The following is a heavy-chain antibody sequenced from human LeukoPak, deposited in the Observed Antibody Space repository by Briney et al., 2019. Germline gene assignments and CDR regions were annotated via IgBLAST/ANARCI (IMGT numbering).Heavy chain of an antibody. V-gene: IGHV1-69*13. J-gene: IGHJ4*02. D-gene: IGHD2-2*03. Sequence: GASVKVSCKASGYTFTSYGISWVRQAPGQGLEWMGGIIPIFGTANYAQKFQGRVTITADESTSTAYMELSSLRSEDTAVYYCAREPGYCSSTSCYLIDYWGQGTLVTVSS. CDR1: GYTFTSYG. CDR2: IIPIFGTA. CDR3: AREPGYCSSTSCYLIDY.